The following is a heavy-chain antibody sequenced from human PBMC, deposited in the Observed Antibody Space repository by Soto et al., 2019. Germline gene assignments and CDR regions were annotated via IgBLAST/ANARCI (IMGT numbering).Heavy chain of an antibody. J-gene: IGHJ3*02. CDR3: ARARSRYYYGSGSYRSGAFDI. Sequence: LETLCLTCGVYGGSFSGYDGSWIRQTPGKGLEWIGEINHSGSTNYNPSLKSRVTISVDTSKNQFSLKLSSVTAADTAVYYCARARSRYYYGSGSYRSGAFDIWGQGTMVTVSS. CDR1: GGSFSGYD. V-gene: IGHV4-34*01. CDR2: INHSGST. D-gene: IGHD3-10*01.